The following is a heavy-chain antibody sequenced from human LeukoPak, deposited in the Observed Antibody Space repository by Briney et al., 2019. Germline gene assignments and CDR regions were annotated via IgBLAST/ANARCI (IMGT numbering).Heavy chain of an antibody. Sequence: PGGSLRLSCAASRFTFSSSAMTWVRQAPGKGLEWVSAINNSGDDTIYTDSVKGRFTISRDNSKNTLYLQMNSLRAEDTAVYYCTKGGSYDPLDYWGQGTLVTVSS. CDR1: RFTFSSSA. CDR3: TKGGSYDPLDY. D-gene: IGHD1-26*01. CDR2: INNSGDDT. J-gene: IGHJ4*02. V-gene: IGHV3-23*01.